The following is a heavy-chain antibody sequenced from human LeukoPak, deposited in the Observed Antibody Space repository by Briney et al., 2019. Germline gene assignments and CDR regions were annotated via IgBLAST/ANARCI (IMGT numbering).Heavy chain of an antibody. V-gene: IGHV1-2*02. CDR2: INPNSGGT. J-gene: IGHJ4*02. Sequence: ASVKASCKASGYTFTGYYMHWVRQAPGQGLEWMGWINPNSGGTNYAQKFQGRVTMTRDMSISTAYMELSRLTSDDTAVYYCAAPGGSLDYWGQGTLVTVSS. D-gene: IGHD2-15*01. CDR3: AAPGGSLDY. CDR1: GYTFTGYY.